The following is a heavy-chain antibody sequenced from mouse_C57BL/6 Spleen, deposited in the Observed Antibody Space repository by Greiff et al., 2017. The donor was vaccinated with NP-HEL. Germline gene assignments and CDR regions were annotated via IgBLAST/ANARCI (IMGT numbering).Heavy chain of an antibody. CDR2: ISYDGSN. J-gene: IGHJ4*01. V-gene: IGHV3-6*01. CDR3: ARAIYYDYAMDY. D-gene: IGHD2-4*01. Sequence: EVQLQESGPGLVKPSQSLSLTCSVTGYSITSGYYWNWIRQFPGNKLEWMGYISYDGSNNYNPSLKNRISITRDTSKNQFFLKLNSVTTEDTATYYCARAIYYDYAMDYWGQGTSVTVSS. CDR1: GYSITSGYY.